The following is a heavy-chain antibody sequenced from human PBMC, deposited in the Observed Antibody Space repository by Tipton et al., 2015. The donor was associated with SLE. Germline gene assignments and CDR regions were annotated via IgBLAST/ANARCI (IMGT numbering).Heavy chain of an antibody. Sequence: TLSLTCTVSGGSISPYYWGWIRQPPGKGLEWIGNIHYSGITYYNPSLKSRVTISVDTSKRQFSLNLSSVTAADTAVYYCARLQEGYYYFYGMDVWGQGTTVTVSS. V-gene: IGHV4-59*12. CDR3: ARLQEGYYYFYGMDV. CDR1: GGSISPYY. J-gene: IGHJ6*02. CDR2: IHYSGIT.